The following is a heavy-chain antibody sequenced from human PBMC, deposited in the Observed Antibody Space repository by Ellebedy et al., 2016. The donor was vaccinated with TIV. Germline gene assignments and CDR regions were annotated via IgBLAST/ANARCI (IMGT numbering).Heavy chain of an antibody. CDR3: ARGAAYSSGWYSN. CDR1: GGSISSGGYY. V-gene: IGHV4-31*03. Sequence: SETLSLTCTVSGGSISSGGYYWSWIRQHPGKGLEWIGYIYYSGSTYYNPSLKSRVTISVDTSKNQFSLRLTSVTAADTAVYYCARGAAYSSGWYSNWGQGTLVAVSS. CDR2: IYYSGST. D-gene: IGHD6-19*01. J-gene: IGHJ4*02.